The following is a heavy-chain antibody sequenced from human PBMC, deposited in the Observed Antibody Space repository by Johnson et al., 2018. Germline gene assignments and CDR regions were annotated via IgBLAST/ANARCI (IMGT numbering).Heavy chain of an antibody. CDR2: IRSKANSYAT. J-gene: IGHJ6*02. Sequence: VQLQESGGGLVQPGGSLKLSCAASGFTFSGSAMHWVRQASGKGLEWVGRIRSKANSYATAYAASVKGRFTISRDDSKNTAYLQMNSLKTEDTAVYYCTSRTLSTRKKDVWGQGTTVTVSS. D-gene: IGHD1-14*01. CDR1: GFTFSGSA. V-gene: IGHV3-73*02. CDR3: TSRTLSTRKKDV.